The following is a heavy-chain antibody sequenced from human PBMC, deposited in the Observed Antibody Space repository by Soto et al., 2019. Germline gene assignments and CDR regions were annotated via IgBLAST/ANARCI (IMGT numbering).Heavy chain of an antibody. CDR3: ARDAAGGTYSNAWYEFDY. D-gene: IGHD5-12*01. V-gene: IGHV3-23*01. Sequence: GSLRLSCAASEFTFSSYVMSWVRQAPGKGPEWVAVISDSGGGTYYADSVKGRFTISRDNSKNTLYLQMNSLRAEDTAAYYCARDAAGGTYSNAWYEFDYWGQGTQVTVSS. CDR2: ISDSGGGT. J-gene: IGHJ4*02. CDR1: EFTFSSYV.